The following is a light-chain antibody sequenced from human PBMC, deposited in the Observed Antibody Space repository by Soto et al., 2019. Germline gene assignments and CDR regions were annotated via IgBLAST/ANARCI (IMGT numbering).Light chain of an antibody. J-gene: IGKJ2*03. CDR2: DAS. CDR1: QSVSTNY. Sequence: IVLTQSPATLSLSPGERATLSCRASQSVSTNYLAWYQQKPGQAPRLLIYDASTRATGIPDRFSGSGSGTDFTLTISRLEPEDFAVYYCQQYGSSPPYSFGQGTKLEIK. V-gene: IGKV3-20*01. CDR3: QQYGSSPPYS.